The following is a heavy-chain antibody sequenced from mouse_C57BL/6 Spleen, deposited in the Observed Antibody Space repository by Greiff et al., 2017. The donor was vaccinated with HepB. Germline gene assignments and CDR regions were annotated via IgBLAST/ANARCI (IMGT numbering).Heavy chain of an antibody. D-gene: IGHD2-4*01. J-gene: IGHJ2*01. CDR2: IDPSDSYT. CDR3: ARLEVYDYHYFDY. Sequence: QVQLQQPGAELVMPGASVKLSCKATGYTFTSYWMHWVKKRPGQGLEWIGEIDPSDSYTNYNQKFKGKSTLTVDKSSSTAYMQLSSLTSEDSAVYYCARLEVYDYHYFDYWGQGTTLTVSS. V-gene: IGHV1-69*01. CDR1: GYTFTSYW.